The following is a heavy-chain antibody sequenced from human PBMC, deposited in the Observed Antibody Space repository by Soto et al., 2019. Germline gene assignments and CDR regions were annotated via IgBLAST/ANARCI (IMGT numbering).Heavy chain of an antibody. Sequence: ASETLSLTCTVSGGSVSSGSYYWSWIRQPPGKGLEWIGYIYYSGSTNYNPSLKSRVTISVDTSKNQFSLKLSSVTAADTAVYYCARTSMVRGIKTYHYHYGMDVLGQGTTVTVSS. J-gene: IGHJ6*02. CDR3: ARTSMVRGIKTYHYHYGMDV. CDR1: GGSVSSGSYY. D-gene: IGHD3-10*01. CDR2: IYYSGST. V-gene: IGHV4-61*01.